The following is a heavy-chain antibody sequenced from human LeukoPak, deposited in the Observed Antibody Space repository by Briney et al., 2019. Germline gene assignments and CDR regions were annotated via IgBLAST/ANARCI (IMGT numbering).Heavy chain of an antibody. D-gene: IGHD6-19*01. J-gene: IGHJ4*02. CDR1: GFTFSSYW. V-gene: IGHV3-74*01. Sequence: GGSLRLSCAASGFTFSSYWMHWVRQAPGKGLVWVSRINSDGSSTSYADSVKGRFTISRDNAKNTLYLQMNSLRAEDTAVYYCARAPRYSSGWYYDYWGQGTLVTVSS. CDR3: ARAPRYSSGWYYDY. CDR2: INSDGSST.